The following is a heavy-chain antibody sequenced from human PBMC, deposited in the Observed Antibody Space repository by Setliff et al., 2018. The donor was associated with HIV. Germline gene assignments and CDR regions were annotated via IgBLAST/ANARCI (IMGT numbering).Heavy chain of an antibody. CDR2: ISSSGDTI. CDR3: AKTPLY. CDR1: GFYFSDYY. V-gene: IGHV3-11*01. Sequence: GGSLRLSCAASGFYFSDYYMSWIRQAPGKGLEWVAFISSSGDTIYYAESVKGRFTISRDNPENTLYLQMNSLRAEDTAVYYCAKTPLYWGQGTLVTVSS. J-gene: IGHJ4*02.